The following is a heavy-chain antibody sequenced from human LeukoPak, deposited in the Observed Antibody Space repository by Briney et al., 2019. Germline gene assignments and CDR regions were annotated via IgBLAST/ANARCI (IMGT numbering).Heavy chain of an antibody. D-gene: IGHD6-19*01. CDR2: IYPGDSDT. Sequence: RGESLRVSCKGSGYSFISYWIGWVRQMPGKGLEWMGIIYPGDSDTRHSPSFQGQVTISADKSISTAYLQWSSLKASDTAMYYCARSLFSGWYVYWGQGTLVTVSS. V-gene: IGHV5-51*01. CDR1: GYSFISYW. CDR3: ARSLFSGWYVY. J-gene: IGHJ4*02.